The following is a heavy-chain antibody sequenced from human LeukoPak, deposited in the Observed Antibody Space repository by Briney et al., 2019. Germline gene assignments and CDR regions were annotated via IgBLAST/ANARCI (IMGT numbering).Heavy chain of an antibody. CDR1: GFTFSSYW. CDR2: IKQDGSEK. CDR3: ARDRPNYDYVWGSYRSSGLFDY. Sequence: GRSLRLSCAASGFTFSSYWMSWVRQAPGKGLEGVANIKQDGSEKYYVDSVKGRFTISRDNAKNALDLQMNSLRAEDTAVYYCARDRPNYDYVWGSYRSSGLFDYWGQGTLVTVSS. D-gene: IGHD3-16*02. J-gene: IGHJ4*02. V-gene: IGHV3-7*01.